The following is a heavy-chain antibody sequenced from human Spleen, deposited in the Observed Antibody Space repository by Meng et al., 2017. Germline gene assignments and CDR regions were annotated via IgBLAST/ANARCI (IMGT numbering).Heavy chain of an antibody. CDR3: AREYGKVGYYDG. V-gene: IGHV4-59*12. CDR2: IYYSGST. Sequence: SETLSLTCTVSGGSISSYYWSWIRQPPGKGLEWIGYIYYSGSTNYNPSLKSRVTISVDTSKNQFSLKLSSVTAADTAVYYCAREYGKVGYYDGWGQGTMVTVSS. J-gene: IGHJ3*01. D-gene: IGHD3-10*01. CDR1: GGSISSYY.